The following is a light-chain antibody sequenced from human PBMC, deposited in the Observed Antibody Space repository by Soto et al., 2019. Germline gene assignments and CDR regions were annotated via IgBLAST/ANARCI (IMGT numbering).Light chain of an antibody. CDR3: CSYTRRSTRV. V-gene: IGLV2-14*01. CDR1: SSDIGGYKY. CDR2: EVS. Sequence: QSALTQPASVSGSPGQSITISCTGTSSDIGGYKYVSWYQQHPGIAPKLMIYEVSNRPSGVSNRFSGSKSGNTASLTISGLQAEDEADYYCCSYTRRSTRVFGGGTKL. J-gene: IGLJ2*01.